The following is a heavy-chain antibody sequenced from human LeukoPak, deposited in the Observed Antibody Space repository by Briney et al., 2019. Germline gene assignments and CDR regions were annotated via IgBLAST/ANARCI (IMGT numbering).Heavy chain of an antibody. CDR3: ANLATVTTRGVFDI. V-gene: IGHV3-23*01. CDR2: ISSGAGST. CDR1: GFTFSSFG. D-gene: IGHD4-17*01. J-gene: IGHJ3*02. Sequence: GGSLRLSCAASGFTFSSFGMSWVRQVPGKGLEWVSSISSGAGSTYYADSVKGRFTISRDNSKNTLYLQMNSLRAEDTAVYYCANLATVTTRGVFDIWGQGTMVTVSS.